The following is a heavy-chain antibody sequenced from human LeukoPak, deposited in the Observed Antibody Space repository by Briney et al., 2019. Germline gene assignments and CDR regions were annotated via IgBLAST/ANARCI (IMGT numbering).Heavy chain of an antibody. CDR1: GFIFRTYS. CDR3: ASHRDGYNPFDY. J-gene: IGHJ4*02. V-gene: IGHV3-21*01. CDR2: ISSSSSYI. D-gene: IGHD5-24*01. Sequence: GGSLRLSCAASAASGFIFRTYSMNWVRQAPGKGLEWVSSISSSSSYIYYADSVKGRFTISRDNAKNSLYLQINSLRAEDTAVYYCASHRDGYNPFDYWGQGTLVTVSS.